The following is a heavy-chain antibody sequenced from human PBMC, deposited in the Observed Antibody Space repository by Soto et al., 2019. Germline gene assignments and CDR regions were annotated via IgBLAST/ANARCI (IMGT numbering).Heavy chain of an antibody. J-gene: IGHJ6*02. CDR2: ISWNSGSI. CDR3: AKDIGDGLVRGADYYYYGMDV. Sequence: PGGSLRLSCAASGFTFDDYAMHWVRQAPGKGLEWVSGISWNSGSIGYADSVKGRFTISRDNAKNSLYLQMNSLRAEDTALYYCAKDIGDGLVRGADYYYYGMDVWGQGTTVTVSS. V-gene: IGHV3-9*01. CDR1: GFTFDDYA. D-gene: IGHD3-10*01.